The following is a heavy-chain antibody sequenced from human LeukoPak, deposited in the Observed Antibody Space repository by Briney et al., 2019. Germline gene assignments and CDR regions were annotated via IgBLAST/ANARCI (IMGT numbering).Heavy chain of an antibody. Sequence: PGGSLRLSCAASGFTFSSYAMSWVRQAPGKGLEWVSAISGSGGSTYYADSVKGRFTISRGNSKNTLYLQMNSLRAEDTAVYYCARVGYSYGFGLVDYWGQGTLVTVSS. CDR1: GFTFSSYA. CDR2: ISGSGGST. J-gene: IGHJ4*02. CDR3: ARVGYSYGFGLVDY. V-gene: IGHV3-23*01. D-gene: IGHD5-18*01.